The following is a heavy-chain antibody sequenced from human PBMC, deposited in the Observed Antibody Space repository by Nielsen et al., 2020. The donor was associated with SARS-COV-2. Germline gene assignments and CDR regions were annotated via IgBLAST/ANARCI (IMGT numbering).Heavy chain of an antibody. V-gene: IGHV4-31*03. CDR1: GGSISSGGYY. CDR3: ARILVVPAAIQGGGAFDY. CDR2: IYYSGST. Sequence: SETLSLTCTVSGGSISSGGYYWSWIRQHPGKGLEWIGYIYYSGSTYYNPSLESRVTISVDTSKNQFSLKLSSVTAADRAVYYCARILVVPAAIQGGGAFDYWGQGTLVTVSS. J-gene: IGHJ4*02. D-gene: IGHD2-2*02.